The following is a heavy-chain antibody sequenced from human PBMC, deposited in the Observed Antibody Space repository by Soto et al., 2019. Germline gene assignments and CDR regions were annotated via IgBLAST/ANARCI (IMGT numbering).Heavy chain of an antibody. V-gene: IGHV1-2*02. CDR1: GCAFTGYY. Sequence: ASGKVSCKSSGCAFTGYYIHWVRQAPGQGLEWMGWSNPNSGDTNYAQKFQGRVTMTRDTSFSTAYMELSSLRSDDTAAYYCATRYSYVHFWGQGTLVTVSS. J-gene: IGHJ4*02. CDR3: ATRYSYVHF. D-gene: IGHD5-18*01. CDR2: SNPNSGDT.